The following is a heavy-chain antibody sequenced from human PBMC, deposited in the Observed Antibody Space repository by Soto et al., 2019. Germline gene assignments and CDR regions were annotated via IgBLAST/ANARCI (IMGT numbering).Heavy chain of an antibody. CDR1: GFTFSSYA. D-gene: IGHD4-17*01. CDR2: LTPSGDST. Sequence: EVRLLESGGGLVQPGGSLRLSCAASGFTFSSYAMSWVRQPPGKGLGWVSRLTPSGDSTYYADSVKGRFTISRDKSKTKVSLQLNSLSLEDTALSYCVKDAQGRYGDIFLVYGDWGRGTLVTVSS. CDR3: VKDAQGRYGDIFLVYGD. V-gene: IGHV3-23*01. J-gene: IGHJ4*02.